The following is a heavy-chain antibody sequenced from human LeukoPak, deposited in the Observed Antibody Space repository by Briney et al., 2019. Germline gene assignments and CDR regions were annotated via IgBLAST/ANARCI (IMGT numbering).Heavy chain of an antibody. CDR1: GLSISNDW. Sequence: GGSLRLSCAASGLSISNDWMSWVRQAPGKGLEWVARVKSKSAGETTDYAAPVKGRFTISRDDSKNTLCLQMNSLKTEDTAVYYCTLIQGWGSGSYYRDFWGQGTLVTVSS. CDR2: VKSKSAGETT. CDR3: TLIQGWGSGSYYRDF. D-gene: IGHD3-10*01. J-gene: IGHJ4*02. V-gene: IGHV3-15*01.